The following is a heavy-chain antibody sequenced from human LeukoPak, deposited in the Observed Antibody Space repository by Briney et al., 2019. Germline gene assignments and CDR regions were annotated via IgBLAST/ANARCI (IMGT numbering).Heavy chain of an antibody. Sequence: GGSLRLSCAASGFTFSSYAMHWVRQAPGKGLEWVAVISYDGSNKYYADSVKGRFTISRDNSKNTLYLQMNSLRAEDTAVYYCARGIVVVPAALLDYWGQGTLVTVSS. V-gene: IGHV3-30-3*01. CDR1: GFTFSSYA. J-gene: IGHJ4*02. CDR2: ISYDGSNK. CDR3: ARGIVVVPAALLDY. D-gene: IGHD2-2*01.